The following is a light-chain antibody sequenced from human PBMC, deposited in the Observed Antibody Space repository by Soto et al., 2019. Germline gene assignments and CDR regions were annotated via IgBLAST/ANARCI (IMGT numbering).Light chain of an antibody. CDR2: GAS. V-gene: IGKV3-20*01. CDR3: QEYGSSRT. CDR1: QSVSSSY. J-gene: IGKJ1*01. Sequence: EIVLTQSPGTLSLSPGERATLSCRASQSVSSSYLAWYQQKPGQAPRLLIYGASSRDTGIPDRFSGRGYGTDFTLTISILEPEDLAVYYCQEYGSSRTFGQGTKVEI.